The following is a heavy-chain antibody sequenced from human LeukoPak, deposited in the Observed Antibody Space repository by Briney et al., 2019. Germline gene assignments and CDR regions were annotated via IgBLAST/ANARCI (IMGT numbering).Heavy chain of an antibody. J-gene: IGHJ5*02. V-gene: IGHV4-38-2*02. Sequence: SETLSLTCTVSGYSISSGYYWGWIRQPPGKGLEWIGSIYHSGSTYYNPHLKSRVTIPVDTSKNQFSLKLSSVTAADTAVYYCARDRRGGYYDSSGYCLDPWGQGTLVTVSS. D-gene: IGHD3-22*01. CDR2: IYHSGST. CDR3: ARDRRGGYYDSSGYCLDP. CDR1: GYSISSGYY.